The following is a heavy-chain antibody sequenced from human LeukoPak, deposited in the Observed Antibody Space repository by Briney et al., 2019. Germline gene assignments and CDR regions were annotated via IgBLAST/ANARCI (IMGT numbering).Heavy chain of an antibody. V-gene: IGHV4-59*08. Sequence: SETLSLTCTVSGGSISSYYWSWIRQPPGKGLEWIGYIYYSGGTNYNPSLKSRVTISVDTSKNQFSLKLSSVTAADTAVYYCARRVVVITESGVNWFDPWGQGTLVTVSS. CDR2: IYYSGGT. J-gene: IGHJ5*02. CDR1: GGSISSYY. D-gene: IGHD3-22*01. CDR3: ARRVVVITESGVNWFDP.